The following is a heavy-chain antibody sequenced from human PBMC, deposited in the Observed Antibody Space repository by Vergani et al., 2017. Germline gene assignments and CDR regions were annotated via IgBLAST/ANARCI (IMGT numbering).Heavy chain of an antibody. D-gene: IGHD5-18*01. CDR1: GFTFDDYA. J-gene: IGHJ2*01. CDR3: AKGSSYTAMANWYFDL. Sequence: EVQLVESGGGLVQPGRSLRLSCAASGFTFDDYAMHWVRQAPGKGLEWVSGISWNSGSIGYADSVKGRFTISRDNAKNSLYLQMNSLRAEDMALYYCAKGSSYTAMANWYFDLWGRGTLVTVSS. V-gene: IGHV3-9*03. CDR2: ISWNSGSI.